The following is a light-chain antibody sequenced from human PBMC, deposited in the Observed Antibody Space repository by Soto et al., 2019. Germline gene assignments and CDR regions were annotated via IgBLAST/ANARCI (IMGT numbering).Light chain of an antibody. CDR3: QQYNNSPPWT. J-gene: IGKJ1*01. CDR1: QSVSTN. CDR2: GAS. Sequence: RVMTQSPATLSLSPGERATLSCRASQSVSTNVAWYQQKPGQAPRLLIYGASTRATDIPARFSGSGSGTDFTLTISSLQSEDFAVYYCQQYNNSPPWTFGQGTKVEVK. V-gene: IGKV3-15*01.